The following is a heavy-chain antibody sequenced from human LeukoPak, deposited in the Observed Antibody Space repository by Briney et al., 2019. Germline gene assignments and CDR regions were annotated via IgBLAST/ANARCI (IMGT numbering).Heavy chain of an antibody. Sequence: GGSLRLSCAVPGITVSNYGMSWVRQAPGKGLGWVAGIKGGGGGTNYADSVKGGFTSSRGNSKNTLYLQMNSLRAEDTAVYFCAKRGVVIRVILVGFHKEAYYFDSWGQGALVTVSS. CDR3: AKRGVVIRVILVGFHKEAYYFDS. D-gene: IGHD3-22*01. J-gene: IGHJ4*02. CDR2: IKGGGGGT. V-gene: IGHV3-23*01. CDR1: GITVSNYG.